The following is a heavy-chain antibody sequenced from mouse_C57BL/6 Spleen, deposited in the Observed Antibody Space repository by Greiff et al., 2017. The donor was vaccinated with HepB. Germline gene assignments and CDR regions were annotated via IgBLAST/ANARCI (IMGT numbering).Heavy chain of an antibody. V-gene: IGHV1-55*01. CDR2: IYPGSGST. CDR1: GYTFTSYW. CDR3: ARWGGGYAMDY. Sequence: QVQLQQPGAELVKPGASVKMSCKASGYTFTSYWITWVKQRPGQGLEWIGDIYPGSGSTNYNEKFKSKATLTVDTSSSTAYMQLSSLPSEDSAVYYCARWGGGYAMDYWGQGTSVTVSS. J-gene: IGHJ4*01. D-gene: IGHD1-1*02.